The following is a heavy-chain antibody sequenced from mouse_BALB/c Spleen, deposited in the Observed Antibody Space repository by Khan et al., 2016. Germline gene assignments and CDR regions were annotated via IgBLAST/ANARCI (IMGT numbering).Heavy chain of an antibody. J-gene: IGHJ4*01. CDR1: GFTFTDYY. D-gene: IGHD1-1*02. Sequence: EVELVESGGGLVQPGGSLRLPCATSGFTFTDYYMSWVRQPPGKALEWLGFIRNKANGYTTEYSASVKGRFTISRDNSQSIIYLQMNSLRAEDRATYYCARGGKRYYAMDYWGQGTSVTVAS. V-gene: IGHV7-3*02. CDR3: ARGGKRYYAMDY. CDR2: IRNKANGYTT.